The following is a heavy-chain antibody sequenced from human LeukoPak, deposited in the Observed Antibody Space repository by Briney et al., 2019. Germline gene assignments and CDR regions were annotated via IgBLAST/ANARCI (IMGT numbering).Heavy chain of an antibody. J-gene: IGHJ6*03. CDR3: AKIEGSSWNLRDYYYCMDV. CDR1: GLTFRSYW. CDR2: IKYDGSEK. V-gene: IGHV3-7*01. D-gene: IGHD1-1*01. Sequence: GGSLRLSCVVSGLTFRSYWMTWVRQAPGKGPEWVANIKYDGSEKYYVDSVKGRFTISRENAKNSLFLEMNSLRADDTAVYYCAKIEGSSWNLRDYYYCMDVWGKGTTVTVSS.